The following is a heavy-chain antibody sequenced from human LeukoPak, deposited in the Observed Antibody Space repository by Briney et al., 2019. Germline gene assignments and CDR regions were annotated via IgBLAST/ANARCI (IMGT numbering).Heavy chain of an antibody. CDR2: ISSSGSTI. J-gene: IGHJ4*02. V-gene: IGHV3-48*03. D-gene: IGHD3-9*01. CDR3: ARALRYFDWLLYFDY. Sequence: PGGSLRLSGAASGFTFSSYEMNWVRQAPGKELEWVSYISSSGSTIYYADSVKGRFTISRDNAKNSLYLQMNSLRAEDTAVYYCARALRYFDWLLYFDYWGQGTLVTVSS. CDR1: GFTFSSYE.